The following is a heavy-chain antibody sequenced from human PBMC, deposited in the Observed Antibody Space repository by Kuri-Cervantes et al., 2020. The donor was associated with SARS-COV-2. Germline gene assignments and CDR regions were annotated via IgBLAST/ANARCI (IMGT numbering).Heavy chain of an antibody. CDR2: ISSNGGST. Sequence: GGSLRLSCAASGFTFSSYAMHWVRQAPGKGLEYVSAISSNGGSTYYADSVKGRFTISRDNSKNTLYLQMNSLRAEDTAVYYCAKDSDTAMVTIFDYWGQGTLVTVSS. V-gene: IGHV3-64*04. CDR1: GFTFSSYA. J-gene: IGHJ4*02. D-gene: IGHD5-18*01. CDR3: AKDSDTAMVTIFDY.